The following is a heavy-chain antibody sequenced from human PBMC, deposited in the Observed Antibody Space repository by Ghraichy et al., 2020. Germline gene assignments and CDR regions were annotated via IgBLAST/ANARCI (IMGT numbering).Heavy chain of an antibody. D-gene: IGHD1-26*01. CDR3: ARDSVGATTIDY. CDR1: GFTFSSYS. Sequence: GGSLRLSCAASGFTFSSYSMNWVRQAPGKGLEWVSSISSSSSYIYYADSVKGRFTISRDNAKNSLYLQMNSLRAEDTAVYYCARDSVGATTIDYWGQGTLVTVSS. J-gene: IGHJ4*02. V-gene: IGHV3-21*01. CDR2: ISSSSSYI.